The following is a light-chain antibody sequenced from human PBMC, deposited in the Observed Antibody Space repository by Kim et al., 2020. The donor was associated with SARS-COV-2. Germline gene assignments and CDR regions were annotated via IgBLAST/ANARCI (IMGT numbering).Light chain of an antibody. CDR3: QQVYNTPYT. V-gene: IGKV1-39*01. CDR1: QSVYGY. J-gene: IGKJ2*01. CDR2: VTS. Sequence: DIQMTQSPSSLSAAVGDRVAITCRASQSVYGYLNWYQHKSGQAPALLIYVTSTLQTAVPSRFSGNGSATDYTLTINSLQPEDFATYYCQQVYNTPYTFGQGTQVDIK.